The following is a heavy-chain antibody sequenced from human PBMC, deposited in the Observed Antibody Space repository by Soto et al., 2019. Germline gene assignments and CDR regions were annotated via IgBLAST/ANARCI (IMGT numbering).Heavy chain of an antibody. J-gene: IGHJ4*02. CDR1: GGSISSSSYY. CDR2: IYYSGST. V-gene: IGHV4-39*01. D-gene: IGHD1-26*01. CDR3: ARLYGGSYGDY. Sequence: QLQLQESGPGLVEPSETLSLTCTVSGGSISSSSYYWGWIRQPPGKGLEWIGSIYYSGSTYYNPSLKSRVTISVDTSKNQFSLKLSSVTAADTAVYYCARLYGGSYGDYWGQGTLVTVSS.